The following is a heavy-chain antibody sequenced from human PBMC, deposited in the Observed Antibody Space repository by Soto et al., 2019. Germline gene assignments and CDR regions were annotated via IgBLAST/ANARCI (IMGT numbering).Heavy chain of an antibody. V-gene: IGHV1-3*01. CDR1: GYTFTSYA. CDR2: INAGNGNT. J-gene: IGHJ3*02. CDR3: ARDPVPIAAPDAFDI. D-gene: IGHD6-13*01. Sequence: QVQLVQSGAEVKKPGASVKVSCKASGYTFTSYAMHLVRQAPGQRLEWMGWINAGNGNTKYSQKFQGRVTITRDTSARTAYMELSSLRSQDTAVYYCARDPVPIAAPDAFDIWGQATMVTVSS.